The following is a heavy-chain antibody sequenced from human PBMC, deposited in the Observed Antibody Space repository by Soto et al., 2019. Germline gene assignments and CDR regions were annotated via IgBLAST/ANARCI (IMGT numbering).Heavy chain of an antibody. CDR1: GFRFNNHA. V-gene: IGHV3-23*01. J-gene: IGHJ3*01. CDR2: ISVSGSPT. CDR3: AQDRLTLTMVVVGAFDF. Sequence: VQLLESGGGLVQPGGSLRRSCAASGFRFNNHAMTWVRPAPGKGLEWVSGISVSGSPTHYADSVKGRFTITRDNSKDTLYLKMNSLRAEDTAVYYCAQDRLTLTMVVVGAFDFWGPGTIVTVSS. D-gene: IGHD3-22*01.